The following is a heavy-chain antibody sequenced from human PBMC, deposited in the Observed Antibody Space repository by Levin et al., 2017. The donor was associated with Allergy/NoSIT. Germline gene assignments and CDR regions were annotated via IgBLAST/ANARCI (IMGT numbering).Heavy chain of an antibody. Sequence: GGSLRLSCAASGFTFSSYSMNWVRQAPGKGLEWVSSISSSSSYIYYADSVKGRFTISRDNAKNSLYLQMNSLRAEDTAVYYCARGGSSSSSRGMDVWGQGTTVTVSS. CDR2: ISSSSSYI. CDR1: GFTFSSYS. CDR3: ARGGSSSSSRGMDV. D-gene: IGHD6-6*01. J-gene: IGHJ6*02. V-gene: IGHV3-21*01.